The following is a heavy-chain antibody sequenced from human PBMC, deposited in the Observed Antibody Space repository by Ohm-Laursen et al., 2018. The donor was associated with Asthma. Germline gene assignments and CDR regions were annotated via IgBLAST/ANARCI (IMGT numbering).Heavy chain of an antibody. J-gene: IGHJ4*02. V-gene: IGHV1-69*01. CDR3: ARKAGSCVTSNCYSLDF. CDR2: INSVFGTS. Sequence: GSSVKVSCQSLGGTLGTSVIGWVRQAPGQGLEWLGGINSVFGTSTYAQKFHDRFTITADESTSTVYMTLSSLTSEDTAVYYCARKAGSCVTSNCYSLDFWGQGTLVTVSS. CDR1: GGTLGTSV. D-gene: IGHD2-15*01.